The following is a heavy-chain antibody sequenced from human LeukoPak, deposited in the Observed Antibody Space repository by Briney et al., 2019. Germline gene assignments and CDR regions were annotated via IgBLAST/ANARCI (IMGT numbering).Heavy chain of an antibody. J-gene: IGHJ4*02. Sequence: GGSLRLSCAASGFTSGIYAVSWVRQAPGKGLEWVSAFSGGGDSYYADSVKGRFTISRDNSKKILYLQMNSLRAEDTAVYYCAKVHYYDSSGYSDYWGQGTLVTVSS. CDR3: AKVHYYDSSGYSDY. CDR1: GFTSGIYA. CDR2: FSGGGDS. V-gene: IGHV3-23*01. D-gene: IGHD3-22*01.